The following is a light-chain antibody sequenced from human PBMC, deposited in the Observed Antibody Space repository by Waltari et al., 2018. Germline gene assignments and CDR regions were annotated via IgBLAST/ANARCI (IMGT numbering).Light chain of an antibody. CDR2: KAS. V-gene: IGKV1-5*03. CDR1: QSLNNW. Sequence: DIQLTQSPSTLSASVRDRVTITCRASQSLNNWLAWYQQRPGKAPKSLIFKASNLAFGVPSRFSGSGSGTEFTLTISSLQPDDFATYYCQQYNSGTLTFGGGTKVEIK. CDR3: QQYNSGTLT. J-gene: IGKJ4*01.